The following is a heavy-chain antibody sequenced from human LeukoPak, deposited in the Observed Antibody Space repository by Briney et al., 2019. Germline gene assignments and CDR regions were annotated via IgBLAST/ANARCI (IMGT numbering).Heavy chain of an antibody. J-gene: IGHJ4*02. D-gene: IGHD3-10*01. Sequence: TGGSLRLSCAASGFTFSSYGMHWVRQAPGKGLEWVASIRYDGSNKYYADSVKGRFTISRDNSKNTLYLQMNSLRAEDTAVYYCAKPYPPYYYGSGSYFLDYWGQGTLVTVSS. V-gene: IGHV3-30*02. CDR2: IRYDGSNK. CDR3: AKPYPPYYYGSGSYFLDY. CDR1: GFTFSSYG.